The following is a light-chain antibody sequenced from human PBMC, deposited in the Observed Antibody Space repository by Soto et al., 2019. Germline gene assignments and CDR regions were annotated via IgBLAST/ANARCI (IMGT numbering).Light chain of an antibody. Sequence: MTQSPATLSVSPGERATLSCRARQSITTKLAWYQQKPGQAPRLLIYDASTTATGIPVRFSGSGSGTEFPLTISSLQSEDVAVYYCQQYNNWPPYTFGQGTKLEIK. CDR3: QQYNNWPPYT. J-gene: IGKJ2*01. V-gene: IGKV3-15*01. CDR1: QSITTK. CDR2: DAS.